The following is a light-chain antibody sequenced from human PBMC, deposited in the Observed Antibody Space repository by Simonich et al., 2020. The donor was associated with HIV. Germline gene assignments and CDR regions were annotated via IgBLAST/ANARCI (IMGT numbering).Light chain of an antibody. CDR2: EVS. CDR1: SRAVGGSNY. V-gene: IGLV2-8*01. CDR3: CSYASRVTVI. Sequence: QSALTQPPSASGSPGPSVTIPCTATSRAVGGSNYVSWYQHLPGKAPKLLIYEVSERPSGVPDRFAGSKSGNAASLTNSGLQAEDEADYYCCSYASRVTVILGGGTKLTVL. J-gene: IGLJ2*01.